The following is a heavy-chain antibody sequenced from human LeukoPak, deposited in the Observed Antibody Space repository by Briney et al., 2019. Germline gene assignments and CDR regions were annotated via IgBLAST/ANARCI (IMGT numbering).Heavy chain of an antibody. Sequence: SETLSLTCTVSGGSISSSSYYWGWIRQPPGKGLEWIGSIFYSGSTYYNPSLKSRVTISVDTSKNQFSLKLSSVTAADTAVYYCARESLTWLQSRTSWFDPWGQGTLVTVSS. V-gene: IGHV4-39*07. D-gene: IGHD5-24*01. CDR2: IFYSGST. CDR3: ARESLTWLQSRTSWFDP. CDR1: GGSISSSSYY. J-gene: IGHJ5*02.